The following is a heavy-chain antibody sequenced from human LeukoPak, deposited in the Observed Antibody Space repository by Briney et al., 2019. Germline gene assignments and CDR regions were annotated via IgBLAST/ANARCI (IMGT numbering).Heavy chain of an antibody. CDR1: GFTFSSYS. D-gene: IGHD6-13*01. Sequence: GGSLRLSCAASGFTFSSYSMNWVRQAPGKGLEWVSGISGSGDSTYYADSVKGRFTISRDNSKNTLYLQMNSLRAEDTAVYYCAASGLGYYFDYWGQGTLVTVSS. V-gene: IGHV3-23*01. CDR3: AASGLGYYFDY. J-gene: IGHJ4*02. CDR2: ISGSGDST.